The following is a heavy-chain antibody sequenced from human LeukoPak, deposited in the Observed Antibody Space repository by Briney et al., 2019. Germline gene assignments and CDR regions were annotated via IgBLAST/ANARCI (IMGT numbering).Heavy chain of an antibody. CDR3: ATPLGGWEAPY. Sequence: GRSLRLSCAASGFTSSSYWMSWVRQAPGKGLEWVANIKQDGSEKSYVDSVKGRFTISRDNAKNSLYLQMNSLRAEDTAVYYCATPLGGWEAPYWGQGTLVTVSS. V-gene: IGHV3-7*01. CDR1: GFTSSSYW. J-gene: IGHJ4*02. CDR2: IKQDGSEK. D-gene: IGHD6-19*01.